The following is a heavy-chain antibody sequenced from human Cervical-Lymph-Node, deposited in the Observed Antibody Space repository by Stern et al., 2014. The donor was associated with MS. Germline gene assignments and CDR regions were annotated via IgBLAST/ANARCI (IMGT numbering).Heavy chain of an antibody. D-gene: IGHD4-17*01. CDR3: ARDMSAVTTPYFDY. CDR1: GYTVTNYY. J-gene: IGHJ4*02. CDR2: INSNGGGT. V-gene: IGHV1-2*02. Sequence: VQLVESGAEVKRPGASVKVSCKTSGYTVTNYYIHWVRQAPGQGLEWMGWINSNGGGTYSAQKFQGRVTMTSDTSISTIYMDLTRLTSDDTAIYYCARDMSAVTTPYFDYWGLGTLVTGSS.